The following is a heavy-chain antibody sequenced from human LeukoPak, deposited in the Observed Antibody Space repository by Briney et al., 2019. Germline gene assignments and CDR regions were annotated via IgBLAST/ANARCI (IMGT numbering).Heavy chain of an antibody. J-gene: IGHJ4*02. Sequence: GGSLRLSCAASGFTFSSYSMNWVRQAPGKGLGWVSSISSSSSYIYYADSVKGRFTISRDNAKNSLYLQMNSLRAEDTAVYYCARFAPNSSGWYWGQGTLVTVSS. CDR1: GFTFSSYS. V-gene: IGHV3-21*01. D-gene: IGHD6-19*01. CDR2: ISSSSSYI. CDR3: ARFAPNSSGWY.